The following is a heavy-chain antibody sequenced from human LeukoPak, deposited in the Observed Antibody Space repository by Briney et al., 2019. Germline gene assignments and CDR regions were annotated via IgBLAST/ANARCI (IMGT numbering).Heavy chain of an antibody. CDR3: AKLGMTTVTTDNY. CDR2: IQYDGSDK. CDR1: GFTFSGYG. V-gene: IGHV3-30*02. Sequence: GGSLRLSCAASGFTFSGYGMHWVRQAPGKGLEWVAFIQYDGSDKYYADSVKGRFTISRDNSKNTLSLQMNSLRAEDTAVYYCAKLGMTTVTTDNYWGQGTLVTVFS. J-gene: IGHJ4*02. D-gene: IGHD4-17*01.